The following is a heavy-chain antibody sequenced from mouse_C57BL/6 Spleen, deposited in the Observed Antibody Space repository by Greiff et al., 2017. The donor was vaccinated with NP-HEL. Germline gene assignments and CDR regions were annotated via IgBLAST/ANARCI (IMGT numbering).Heavy chain of an antibody. CDR3: ARDDALDY. J-gene: IGHJ2*01. Sequence: VQLKQSGPVLVKPGASVKMSCKASGYTFTDYYMNWVKQSHGKSLEWIGVINPYNGGTSYNQKFKGKATLTVDKSSSTAYMELNSLTSEDSAVYYCARDDALDYWGQGTTLTVSS. CDR2: INPYNGGT. CDR1: GYTFTDYY. D-gene: IGHD2-3*01. V-gene: IGHV1-19*01.